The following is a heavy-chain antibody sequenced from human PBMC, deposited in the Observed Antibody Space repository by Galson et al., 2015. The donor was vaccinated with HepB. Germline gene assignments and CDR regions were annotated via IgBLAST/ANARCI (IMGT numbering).Heavy chain of an antibody. D-gene: IGHD3-22*01. J-gene: IGHJ6*02. CDR1: GGTFSSYI. CDR3: ARDRNAYYEYYYGMDV. CDR2: IIPILGIA. V-gene: IGHV1-69*04. Sequence: SVKVSCKASGGTFSSYIINWVRQAPGQGLEWMGRIIPILGIANYAQKFQGRVTITADKSTSTAYMELSSLRSEDTAVYYCARDRNAYYEYYYGMDVWGQGTTVTVSS.